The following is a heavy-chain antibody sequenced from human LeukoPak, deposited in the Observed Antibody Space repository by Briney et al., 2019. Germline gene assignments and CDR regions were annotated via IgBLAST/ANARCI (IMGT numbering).Heavy chain of an antibody. CDR1: GFTFSNYW. V-gene: IGHV1-46*01. Sequence: PGGSLRLSCAASGFTFSNYWMNWVRQAPGQGLEWMGVINPGDGGTSYAQKFQGRVTMTRDTSTSTVYMELSSLRSEDTAVYYCARDRNIIVGGIYARGFNSWGQGALVTVSS. CDR3: ARDRNIIVGGIYARGFNS. D-gene: IGHD3-16*01. CDR2: INPGDGGT. J-gene: IGHJ4*02.